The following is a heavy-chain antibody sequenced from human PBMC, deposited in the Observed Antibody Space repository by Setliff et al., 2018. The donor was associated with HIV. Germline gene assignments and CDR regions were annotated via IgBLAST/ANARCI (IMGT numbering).Heavy chain of an antibody. CDR1: GFTFDDHT. CDR2: ISWDGSST. Sequence: GGSLRLSCAASGFTFDDHTMHWVRHAPGKGLEWVSLISWDGSSTYYADSVKGRFTISRDTSKNTLYLQMNSLRAEDTAVYYCARRAYCSSTTCFDNWGQGTLVTVSS. D-gene: IGHD2-2*01. J-gene: IGHJ4*02. CDR3: ARRAYCSSTTCFDN. V-gene: IGHV3-43*01.